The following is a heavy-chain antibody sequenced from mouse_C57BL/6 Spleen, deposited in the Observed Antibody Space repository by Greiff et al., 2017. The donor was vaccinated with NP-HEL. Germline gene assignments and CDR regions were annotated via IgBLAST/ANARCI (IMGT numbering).Heavy chain of an antibody. CDR2: IYPGGGYT. Sequence: QVQLQQSGAELVRPGTSVKMSCKASGYTFTNYWIGWAKQRPGQGLEWIGDIYPGGGYTNYNEKFKGKATQTEDKSSSTSYMQFSSLTSEDSTIYYCARTHCNRYWYFDVWGTGTTVTVSS. J-gene: IGHJ1*03. V-gene: IGHV1-63*01. CDR3: ARTHCNRYWYFDV. D-gene: IGHD2-1*01. CDR1: GYTFTNYW.